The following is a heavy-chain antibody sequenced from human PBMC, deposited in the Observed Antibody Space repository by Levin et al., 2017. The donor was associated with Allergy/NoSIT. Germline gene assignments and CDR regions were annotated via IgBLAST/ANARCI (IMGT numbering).Heavy chain of an antibody. V-gene: IGHV3-11*01. CDR3: ARLHSYGPLGYFQH. Sequence: GESLKISCAASGFTFSDYYMSWIRQAPGKGLEWVSYISSSGSTIYYADSVKGRFTISRDNAKNSLYLQMNSLRAEDTAVYYCARLHSYGPLGYFQHWGQGTLVTVSS. D-gene: IGHD5-18*01. J-gene: IGHJ1*01. CDR1: GFTFSDYY. CDR2: ISSSGSTI.